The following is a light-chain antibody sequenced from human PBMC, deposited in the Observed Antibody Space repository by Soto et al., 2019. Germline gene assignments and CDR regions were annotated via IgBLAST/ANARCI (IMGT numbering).Light chain of an antibody. Sequence: EIVLTQTPGTLSLSPGERATLSCRSSQSVSSSYLAWYQQKPGQAPRLLIYGASSRATGIPDRFSGSGSGTDFTLTISRLEPEDFAVYYCQQYGSSPPTWTFGQGGKVDIK. CDR3: QQYGSSPPTWT. J-gene: IGKJ1*01. CDR2: GAS. CDR1: QSVSSSY. V-gene: IGKV3-20*01.